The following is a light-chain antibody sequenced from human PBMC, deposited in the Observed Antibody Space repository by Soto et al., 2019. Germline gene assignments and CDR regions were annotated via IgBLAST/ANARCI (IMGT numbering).Light chain of an antibody. Sequence: DIVMTQSPDSLALSLGERATINCKSSQNILYTSTDKNYLAWYQFKPGRPPKLLIYWASSRQSGVPDRFSGSGSGTDFTLTINGLQAEDFATYYCLQDYNYPWTFGQGTKVEIK. CDR2: WAS. V-gene: IGKV4-1*01. J-gene: IGKJ1*01. CDR3: LQDYNYPWT. CDR1: QNILYTSTDKNY.